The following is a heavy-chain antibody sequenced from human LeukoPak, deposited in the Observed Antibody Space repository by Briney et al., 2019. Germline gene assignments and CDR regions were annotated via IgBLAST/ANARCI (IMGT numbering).Heavy chain of an antibody. Sequence: GGSLRLSCAASGFTFSNYAMSWVRQAPGKGLEWVSTISSSGGDTYYADSVKGRFTISRDNSKNTLYLQMNSLRAEDTAVFYCAKALSGLIGGVSAFDYWGQGTLITVSS. CDR1: GFTFSNYA. CDR3: AKALSGLIGGVSAFDY. J-gene: IGHJ4*02. D-gene: IGHD3-16*01. CDR2: ISSSGGDT. V-gene: IGHV3-23*01.